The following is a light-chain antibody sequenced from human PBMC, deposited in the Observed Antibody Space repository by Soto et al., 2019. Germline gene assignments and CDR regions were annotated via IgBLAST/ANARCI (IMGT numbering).Light chain of an antibody. CDR3: QQYSNYPVT. CDR2: AAS. J-gene: IGKJ5*01. V-gene: IGKV1-16*02. CDR1: QGIGNS. Sequence: DIQLTQSPSALSAAVGDRVTISCRASQGIGNSLAWHQQKPGKVPKPLIYAASSLQSRVPSKFSGSGTGTDFTLTIASLQPEDFATYYCQQYSNYPVTFGQGTRLEIK.